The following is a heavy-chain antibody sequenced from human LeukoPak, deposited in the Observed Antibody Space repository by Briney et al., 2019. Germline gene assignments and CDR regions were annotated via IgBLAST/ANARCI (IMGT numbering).Heavy chain of an antibody. CDR2: ISGSDGST. V-gene: IGHV3-23*01. CDR1: EFTFSTYA. D-gene: IGHD1-1*01. CDR3: GRNRYRAFDI. Sequence: PGESLRLSCAASEFTFSTYAMSWVRQAPGKGLEWVSTISGSDGSTYYADSVKGRFSLSRDNSKNTLYLQMNSLRAEDTAVYYCGRNRYRAFDIWGQGTMVTVSS. J-gene: IGHJ3*02.